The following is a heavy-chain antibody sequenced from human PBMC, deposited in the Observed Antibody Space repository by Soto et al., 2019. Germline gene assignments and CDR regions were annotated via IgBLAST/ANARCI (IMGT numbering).Heavy chain of an antibody. CDR3: AHRPGYCSSTSCYSFDP. D-gene: IGHD2-2*03. V-gene: IGHV2-5*01. CDR1: GFSLSTSGVG. Sequence: ESGPTLVNPTQTLTLTCTFSGFSLSTSGVGVGWIRQPPGKALEWLALIYWNDDKRYSPSLKSRLTITKDTSKNQVVLTMTNMDPVDTATYYCAHRPGYCSSTSCYSFDPWGQGTLVTVSS. J-gene: IGHJ5*02. CDR2: IYWNDDK.